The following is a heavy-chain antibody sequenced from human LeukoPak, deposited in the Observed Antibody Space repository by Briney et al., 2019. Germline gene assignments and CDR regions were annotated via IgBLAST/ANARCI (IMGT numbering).Heavy chain of an antibody. CDR3: ARDGLRLGELSFLHGRYNWFDP. V-gene: IGHV3-74*01. J-gene: IGHJ5*02. Sequence: GGSLRLSCAASGFTFSSYWMHWVRQAPGKGLVWVSRINTDGSSTSYADSVKGRFTISRDNAKNTLYLQMNSLRAEDTAVYYCARDGLRLGELSFLHGRYNWFDPWGQGTLVTVSS. CDR2: INTDGSST. D-gene: IGHD3-16*02. CDR1: GFTFSSYW.